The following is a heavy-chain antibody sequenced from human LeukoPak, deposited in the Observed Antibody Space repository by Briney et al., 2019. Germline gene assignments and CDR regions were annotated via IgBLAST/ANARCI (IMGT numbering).Heavy chain of an antibody. CDR2: ISSSSSYI. V-gene: IGHV3-21*01. J-gene: IGHJ3*02. CDR1: GFTFSSYS. Sequence: GGSLRLSCAASGFTFSSYSMNWARQAPGKGLEWVSSISSSSSYICYADSVKGRFTISRDNAKNSLYLQMNRLRAEDTAVYYCARDQGRGIWFGELIDAFDIWGQGTMVTVSS. CDR3: ARDQGRGIWFGELIDAFDI. D-gene: IGHD3-10*01.